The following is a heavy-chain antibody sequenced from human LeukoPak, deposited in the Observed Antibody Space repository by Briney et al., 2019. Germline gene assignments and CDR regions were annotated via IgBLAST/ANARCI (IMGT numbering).Heavy chain of an antibody. V-gene: IGHV3-49*04. Sequence: PGGSLRLSCTASGFTFGDYAMSWVRQAPGKGLEWVGFIRSKAYGGTTEYAASVKGRFTISRDDSKSIAYLQMNSLRAEDTAVYYCARDREDIVVVPAASYYYYYYMDVWGKGTTVTISS. J-gene: IGHJ6*03. D-gene: IGHD2-2*01. CDR2: IRSKAYGGTT. CDR3: ARDREDIVVVPAASYYYYYYMDV. CDR1: GFTFGDYA.